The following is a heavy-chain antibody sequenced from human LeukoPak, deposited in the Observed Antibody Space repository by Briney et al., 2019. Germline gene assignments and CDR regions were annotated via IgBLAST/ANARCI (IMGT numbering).Heavy chain of an antibody. CDR1: GYTFTTNG. CDR2: ISPYDGDT. D-gene: IGHD2-8*01. Sequence: ASVKVSCKASGYTFTTNGVSWVRQAPGQGLEWLAWISPYDGDTNYTPDLQGRVTLSTDTSTSTAYMELSSLRSEDTAVYYCARDPDCTNGVCSGRFDPWGQGTLVTVSS. V-gene: IGHV1-18*04. CDR3: ARDPDCTNGVCSGRFDP. J-gene: IGHJ5*02.